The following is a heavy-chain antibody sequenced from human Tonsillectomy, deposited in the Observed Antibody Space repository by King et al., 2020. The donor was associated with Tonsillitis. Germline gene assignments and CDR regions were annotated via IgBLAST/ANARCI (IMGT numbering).Heavy chain of an antibody. CDR3: ARHEAVFFYFGWTSYYKPRGWFDS. J-gene: IGHJ5*01. CDR1: GGSISGNGDY. Sequence: QLQESGPGLVKPSETLSLTCNVSGGSISGNGDYWGWIRQSPGKGLEGIGSVYEDGTTYFSPSLKSRVTLSIDTSQSRFFLTLNSMTAADTAVYYCARHEAVFFYFGWTSYYKPRGWFDSWGQGTLVTVSS. CDR2: VYEDGTT. V-gene: IGHV4-39*07. D-gene: IGHD3-10*01.